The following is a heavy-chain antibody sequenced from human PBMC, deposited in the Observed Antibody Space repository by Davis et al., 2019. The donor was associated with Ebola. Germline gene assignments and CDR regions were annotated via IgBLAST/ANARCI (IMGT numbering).Heavy chain of an antibody. CDR3: ARLGAATDYFHNYLDV. D-gene: IGHD1-26*01. V-gene: IGHV3-30-3*01. CDR1: GFTFRSYV. J-gene: IGHJ6*03. CDR2: LSNDEANE. Sequence: GGSLRLSCAASGFTFRSYVMHWVRQAPGKGLEWVALLSNDEANEYYADSVKGRFTITRDISKNTLYLQMSSVRVDDTAVYYCARLGAATDYFHNYLDVWGKGTTVTVSS.